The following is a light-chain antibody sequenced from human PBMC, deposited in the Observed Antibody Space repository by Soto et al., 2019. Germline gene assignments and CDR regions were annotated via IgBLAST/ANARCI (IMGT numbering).Light chain of an antibody. V-gene: IGLV2-14*01. CDR2: EVS. Sequence: QSVLTQPASVSGSAGQSITISCSGTMRDVGAYNLVSWYQQHPGTAPKLIIYEVSNRPSGVSNRFSGSKSGNTASLTISGLQAEDEADYYCSSYTSSSIVFGTGTKVTVL. CDR1: MRDVGAYNL. J-gene: IGLJ1*01. CDR3: SSYTSSSIV.